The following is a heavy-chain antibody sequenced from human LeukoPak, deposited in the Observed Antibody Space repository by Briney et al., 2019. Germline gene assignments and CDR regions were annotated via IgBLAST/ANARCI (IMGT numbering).Heavy chain of an antibody. CDR1: GFTFSSYG. CDR2: VRYDGSNK. Sequence: GGSLRLSCAASGFTFSSYGMHWVRQAPGQGPEWVAPVRYDGSNKYYADSVKGRFTISRDNSKNTLYLQMNSLRVEDTAMYYCAKAGTQQWLLFVGVYWGQGALVTVSS. CDR3: AKAGTQQWLLFVGVY. J-gene: IGHJ4*02. D-gene: IGHD6-19*01. V-gene: IGHV3-30*02.